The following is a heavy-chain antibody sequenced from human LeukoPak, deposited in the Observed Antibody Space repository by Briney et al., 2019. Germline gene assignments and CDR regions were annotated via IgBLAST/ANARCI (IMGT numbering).Heavy chain of an antibody. CDR2: ISGSGGST. D-gene: IGHD3-22*01. V-gene: IGHV3-23*01. Sequence: GGSLRLSCAASGFTFSSYAMSWVRQAPGTGLEWVSAISGSGGSTYYADSVKGRFTISRDNSKNTLYLQMNSLRAEDTAVYYCAKPGTYYYDSSGYPNWGQGTLVTVSS. CDR3: AKPGTYYYDSSGYPN. J-gene: IGHJ4*02. CDR1: GFTFSSYA.